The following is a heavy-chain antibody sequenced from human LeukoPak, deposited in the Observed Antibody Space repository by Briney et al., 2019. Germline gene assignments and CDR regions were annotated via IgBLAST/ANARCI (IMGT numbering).Heavy chain of an antibody. CDR3: ARTTAGYYYGSGSDPTGMDV. J-gene: IGHJ6*02. D-gene: IGHD3-10*01. Sequence: ETLSLTCAVYGGSLSGYYWSWIRQSPGKGLEWVSVIYSGGSTYYADSVKGRFTISRDNSKNTLYLQMNSLRAEDTAVYYCARTTAGYYYGSGSDPTGMDVWGQGTTVTVSS. CDR2: IYSGGST. CDR1: GGSLSGYY. V-gene: IGHV3-66*01.